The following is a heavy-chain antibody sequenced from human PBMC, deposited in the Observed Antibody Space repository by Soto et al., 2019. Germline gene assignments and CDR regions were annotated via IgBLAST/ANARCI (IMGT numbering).Heavy chain of an antibody. J-gene: IGHJ6*02. CDR3: ARDRGLRLTSVDHYMDV. Sequence: EVQLVESGGGLVKPGGSLRLSCAASGFTFSSYSMNWVRQAPGKGLEWVSSISSSSSYIYYADSVKGRFTISRDNAKNSLYLQMNSLRAEDTAVYYCARDRGLRLTSVDHYMDVWGQGTTVTVSS. CDR1: GFTFSSYS. D-gene: IGHD3-3*01. V-gene: IGHV3-21*01. CDR2: ISSSSSYI.